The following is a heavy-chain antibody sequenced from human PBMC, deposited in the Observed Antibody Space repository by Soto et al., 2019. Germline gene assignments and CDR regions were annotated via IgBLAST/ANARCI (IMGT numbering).Heavy chain of an antibody. CDR3: ARNAAYDMDV. D-gene: IGHD3-22*01. Sequence: QVQLQESGPGLVKPSGTLSLTCAVSGASISSSYWWSWVRQPPGKGLEWIGEIHHSTGANYNPSLRSRVIISVDTSKNQLFLRVTSVTVADTAVYFCARNAAYDMDVWGQGTTVTVSS. J-gene: IGHJ6*02. CDR2: IHHSTGA. V-gene: IGHV4-4*02. CDR1: GASISSSYW.